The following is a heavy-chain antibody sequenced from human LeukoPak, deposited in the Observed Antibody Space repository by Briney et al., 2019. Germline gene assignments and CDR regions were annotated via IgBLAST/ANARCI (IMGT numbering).Heavy chain of an antibody. CDR3: ARASRDGYNQNFDH. J-gene: IGHJ4*02. CDR2: IYPGGSET. CDR1: GYSFNNYW. Sequence: GESLKISCKGLGYSFNNYWNAWVRQRPGKGLEWMGIIYPGGSETRYDPSFQGQVNISADRSTSTAYLQWSSLRASDTAMYYCARASRDGYNQNFDHWGQGTLVTVSS. V-gene: IGHV5-51*01. D-gene: IGHD5-24*01.